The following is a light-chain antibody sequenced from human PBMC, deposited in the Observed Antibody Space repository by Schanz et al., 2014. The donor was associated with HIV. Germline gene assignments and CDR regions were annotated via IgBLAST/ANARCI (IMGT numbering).Light chain of an antibody. CDR1: QSIGSN. J-gene: IGKJ1*01. Sequence: EMVMTQSPATLSASPGERATLSCRASQSIGSNLAWYQQKPGQAPRLLIYGSSNRATGIPDRFGGSGSGTDFTLTISRLEPEDFAVYYCQQRSKWPQTFGQGTKVEI. CDR2: GSS. V-gene: IGKV3D-20*02. CDR3: QQRSKWPQT.